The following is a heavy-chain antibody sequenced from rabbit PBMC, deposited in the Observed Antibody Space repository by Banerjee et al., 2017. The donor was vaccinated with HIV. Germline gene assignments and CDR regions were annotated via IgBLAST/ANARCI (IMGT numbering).Heavy chain of an antibody. CDR3: ARSHYYTDGYAGGFGL. J-gene: IGHJ6*01. D-gene: IGHD6-1*01. V-gene: IGHV1S40*01. CDR2: INAGGGRT. CDR1: GFSFSSGYY. Sequence: QSLEESGGDLVKPGASLTLTCTASGFSFSSGYYMCWVRQAPGKGLEWIGTINAGGGRTYYATWVNGRFPISSHNAQNTLYLQLNSLTAADTATYFCARSHYYTDGYAGGFGLWGQGTLVTVS.